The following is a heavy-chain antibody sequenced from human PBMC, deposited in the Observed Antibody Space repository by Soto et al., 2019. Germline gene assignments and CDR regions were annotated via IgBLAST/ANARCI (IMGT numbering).Heavy chain of an antibody. J-gene: IGHJ5*02. V-gene: IGHV3-48*01. CDR1: GFTFSGNG. D-gene: IGHD2-15*01. CDR2: ISNCGGGTI. Sequence: EVQLVESGGGLVQPGGSLRLVCSGSGFTFSGNGINWVRQAPGKGLELVSFISNCGGGTIYYAESVKGRFTISRDDAKNSVYLQMNSLRAEDTALYYCARDVGYCSGGSCYAWFDPWGQGTLVIVSS. CDR3: ARDVGYCSGGSCYAWFDP.